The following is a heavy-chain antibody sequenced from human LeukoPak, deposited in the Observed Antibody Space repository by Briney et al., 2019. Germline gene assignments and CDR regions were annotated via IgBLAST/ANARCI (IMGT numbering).Heavy chain of an antibody. CDR1: GDSISTYY. J-gene: IGHJ4*02. Sequence: SETLSLTCSVSGDSISTYYWNWIRQPPGKGLEWIGDIYNSGSTNYNPSLKSRVTISIDTSMNQFSLKLASVTAADTAIYYCARIFYSSSGEDSWGQGTLVTVSS. CDR3: ARIFYSSSGEDS. CDR2: IYNSGST. D-gene: IGHD3-10*01. V-gene: IGHV4-59*01.